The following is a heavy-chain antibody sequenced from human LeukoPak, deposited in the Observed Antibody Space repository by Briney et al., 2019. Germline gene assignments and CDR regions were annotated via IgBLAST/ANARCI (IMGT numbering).Heavy chain of an antibody. Sequence: SETLSLTCAASGGSIISRYYWSWVRQPPGKGLEWIGNIYYSGSTKYNPSLKSRVVISIDTSKNQFSLKLTSVTAADTAVYYCAREEPLSSTAWPWFDPWGQGTLVTVSS. J-gene: IGHJ5*02. CDR3: AREEPLSSTAWPWFDP. V-gene: IGHV4-59*01. CDR1: GGSIISRYY. CDR2: IYYSGST. D-gene: IGHD2-2*01.